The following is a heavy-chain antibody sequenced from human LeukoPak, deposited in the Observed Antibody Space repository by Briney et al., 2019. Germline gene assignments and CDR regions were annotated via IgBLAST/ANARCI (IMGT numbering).Heavy chain of an antibody. Sequence: SETLSLTCTVSGGSISSYYWSWIRQPAGKGLEWIGRIYTSGSTNYNPSLKSRVTMSVDTSKNQLSLKLSSVTAADTAVYYCAREAVRRDGYNPLGVFDYWGQGTLVTVSS. CDR2: IYTSGST. J-gene: IGHJ4*02. CDR3: AREAVRRDGYNPLGVFDY. CDR1: GGSISSYY. D-gene: IGHD5-24*01. V-gene: IGHV4-4*07.